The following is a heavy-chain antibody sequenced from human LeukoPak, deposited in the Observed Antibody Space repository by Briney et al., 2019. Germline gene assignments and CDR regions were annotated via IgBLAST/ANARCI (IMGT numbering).Heavy chain of an antibody. CDR1: GGSISSSNW. D-gene: IGHD1-26*01. CDR2: IYHSGST. CDR3: ARGGRKWEPLRPPDY. Sequence: SETLSLTCAVSGGSISSSNWWSWVRQPPGKGLEWIGEIYHSGSTNDNPSLRSRVTISVDKSKNQFSLKLSSVTAADTAVYYCARGGRKWEPLRPPDYWGQGTLVTVSS. V-gene: IGHV4-4*02. J-gene: IGHJ4*02.